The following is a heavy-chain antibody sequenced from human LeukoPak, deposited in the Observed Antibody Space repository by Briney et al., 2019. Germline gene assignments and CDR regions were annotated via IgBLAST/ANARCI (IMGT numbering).Heavy chain of an antibody. J-gene: IGHJ4*02. CDR1: GFTFSSYA. CDR2: IKSKTDGGTT. V-gene: IGHV3-15*01. Sequence: GGSLRLSCAASGFTFSSYAMTWVRQAPGKGLEWVGRIKSKTDGGTTDYAAPVKGRFTISRDDSKNTLYLQMNSLKTEDTAVYYCTTDPHDFWSGYPDYWGQGTLVTVSS. CDR3: TTDPHDFWSGYPDY. D-gene: IGHD3-3*01.